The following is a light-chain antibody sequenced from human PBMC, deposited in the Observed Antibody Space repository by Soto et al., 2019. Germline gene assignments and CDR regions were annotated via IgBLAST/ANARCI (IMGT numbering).Light chain of an antibody. CDR1: QCVRSSY. CDR2: GAS. CDR3: QQYGSSPWT. J-gene: IGKJ1*01. V-gene: IGKV3-20*01. Sequence: EIVLTQSPGTLSLSPGERATLSCRASQCVRSSYLAWYQQKPGQAPRLLIDGASSRATGIPDRFSGSVSGTDFTLTISRLEPEDFAVYYCQQYGSSPWTFGHGTKVEI.